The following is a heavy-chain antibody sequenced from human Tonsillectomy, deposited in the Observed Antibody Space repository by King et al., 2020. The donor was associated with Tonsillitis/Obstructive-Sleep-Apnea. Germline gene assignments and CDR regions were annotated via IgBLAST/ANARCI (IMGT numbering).Heavy chain of an antibody. CDR2: IFLDDDT. Sequence: TLKESGPTLVKPTQTLNLTCPSSGFPLSTSVVGVGWIRQPPGKALEWLALIFLDDDTRYSPSLKSRLTITKDTSKNHVVLTMTNMDPVDTATYYCAHRVGAKYFQNWGQGTLSTVSS. D-gene: IGHD3-3*01. V-gene: IGHV2-5*02. J-gene: IGHJ1*01. CDR3: AHRVGAKYFQN. CDR1: GFPLSTSVVG.